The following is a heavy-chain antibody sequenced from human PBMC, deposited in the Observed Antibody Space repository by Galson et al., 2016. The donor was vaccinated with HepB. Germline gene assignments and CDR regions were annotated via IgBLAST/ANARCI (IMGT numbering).Heavy chain of an antibody. CDR3: ARRSRFLESYGMDV. CDR1: GYTFSSYY. CDR2: INPSDGST. J-gene: IGHJ6*02. Sequence: SVKVSCKASGYTFSSYYMNWVRQAPGQGLEWMGIINPSDGSTSYVQKFQGRVTMTRDTSTSTVYMEVSSLRSEDTAVYYCARRSRFLESYGMDVWGQGTTVTVSS. D-gene: IGHD3-3*01. V-gene: IGHV1-46*01.